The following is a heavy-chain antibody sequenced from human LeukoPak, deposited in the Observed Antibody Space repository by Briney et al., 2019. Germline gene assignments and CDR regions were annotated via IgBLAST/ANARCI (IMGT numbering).Heavy chain of an antibody. J-gene: IGHJ4*02. CDR2: IFSHGET. D-gene: IGHD2-8*01. V-gene: IGHV3-66*01. Sequence: GGSLGLSCAASGFTVGNNYMNWVRQAPGKGLEWVSLIFSHGETSYADSVKGRFTISRDNSKNTLYLQMNGLRVEGTAVYYCARDPPAVSINTYAWGQGTLVTVSS. CDR3: ARDPPAVSINTYA. CDR1: GFTVGNNY.